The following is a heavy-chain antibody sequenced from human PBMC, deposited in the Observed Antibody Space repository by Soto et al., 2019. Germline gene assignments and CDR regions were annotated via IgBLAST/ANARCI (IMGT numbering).Heavy chain of an antibody. CDR2: ISSNGGST. V-gene: IGHV3-64*01. Sequence: GGSLRLSCAASGFTFSSYAMHWVRQAPGKGLEYVSAISSNGGSTYYANSVKGRFTISRDNSKNTLYLQMGSLRAEDMAVYYCAREAREYYDILTGYSYANFDYWGQGTLVTVSS. CDR1: GFTFSSYA. D-gene: IGHD3-9*01. CDR3: AREAREYYDILTGYSYANFDY. J-gene: IGHJ4*02.